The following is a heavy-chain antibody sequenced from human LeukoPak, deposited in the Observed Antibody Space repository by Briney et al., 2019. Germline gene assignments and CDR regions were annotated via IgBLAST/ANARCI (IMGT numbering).Heavy chain of an antibody. D-gene: IGHD6-13*01. V-gene: IGHV5-51*01. CDR2: IYPGDSDA. CDR1: GYSFTTYW. CDR3: ARGYRVTAHFDY. J-gene: IGHJ4*02. Sequence: GESLKISCRGSGYSFTTYWIGWVRQMPGKGLEWMGIIYPGDSDARYSPSFQGQVTISADKSINTAYLQWSSLKASDTAMYYCARGYRVTAHFDYWGQGTLVTVSS.